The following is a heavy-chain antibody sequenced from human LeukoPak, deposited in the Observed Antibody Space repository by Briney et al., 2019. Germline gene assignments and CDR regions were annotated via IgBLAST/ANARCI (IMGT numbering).Heavy chain of an antibody. J-gene: IGHJ4*02. CDR2: ISFDGSTK. CDR3: ARGVVTAYAAFDS. D-gene: IGHD2-21*02. V-gene: IGHV3-30-3*01. Sequence: GGSLRLSCTASGFIFSRYTLHWVRQAPGKGLEWVSMISFDGSTKDYADSVKGRFTISRDNSKNTLDLQMTSLRTEDTAVYYCARGVVTAYAAFDSWGQGTLVTVSS. CDR1: GFIFSRYT.